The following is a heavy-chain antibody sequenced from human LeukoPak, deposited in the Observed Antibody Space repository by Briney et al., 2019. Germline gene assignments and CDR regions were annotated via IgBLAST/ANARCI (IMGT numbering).Heavy chain of an antibody. Sequence: ERSLRLSCAASGFTFSSYAMHWVRQAPGKGLEWVAVISYDGSNKYYADSVKGRFTISRDNSKNTLYLQMNSLRAEDTAVYYCARDSEPERVWFGELPYYGMDVWGQGTTVTVSS. J-gene: IGHJ6*02. D-gene: IGHD3-10*01. V-gene: IGHV3-30*04. CDR1: GFTFSSYA. CDR3: ARDSEPERVWFGELPYYGMDV. CDR2: ISYDGSNK.